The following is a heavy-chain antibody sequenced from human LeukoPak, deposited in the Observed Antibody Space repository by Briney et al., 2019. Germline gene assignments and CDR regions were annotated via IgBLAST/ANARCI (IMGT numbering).Heavy chain of an antibody. D-gene: IGHD3-22*01. Sequence: GGSLRLSCTASGFTFGDYAMSWFRQAPGKGLEWVGFIRSKTYGGTTEYAASVKGRFTISRDNSKTIAYLQMNSLKTEDTAVYYCTRDKEVTYYYGSSDYWGQGTLVTVSS. CDR3: TRDKEVTYYYGSSDY. J-gene: IGHJ4*02. V-gene: IGHV3-49*03. CDR1: GFTFGDYA. CDR2: IRSKTYGGTT.